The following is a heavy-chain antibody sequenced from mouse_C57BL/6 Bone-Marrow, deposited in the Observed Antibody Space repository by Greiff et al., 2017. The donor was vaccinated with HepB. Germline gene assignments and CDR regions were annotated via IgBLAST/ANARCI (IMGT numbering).Heavy chain of an antibody. V-gene: IGHV1-50*01. CDR2: IDPSDSYT. CDR1: GYTFTSYW. Sequence: VQLKQPGAELVKPGTSVKLSCKASGYTFTSYWMQWVKQRPGQGLEWIGEIDPSDSYTNYNQKFKGKATLTVETSSSTAYMQLSSLTSEDSAVYYCATSDFDYWGQGTTLTVSS. CDR3: ATSDFDY. J-gene: IGHJ2*01.